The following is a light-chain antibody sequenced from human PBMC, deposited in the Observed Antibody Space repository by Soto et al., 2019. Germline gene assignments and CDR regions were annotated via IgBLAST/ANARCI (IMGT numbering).Light chain of an antibody. CDR1: QSVSSN. V-gene: IGKV3-15*01. Sequence: EIVMTQSPATLSVSPGERATLSCRASQSVSSNLAWYQQKPGQAPRLLIYGASTRATGIPARFSGSGSGTEISLTISSLQSKDFAVYYCQQYNNWPITFGGGTKVEIK. J-gene: IGKJ4*01. CDR2: GAS. CDR3: QQYNNWPIT.